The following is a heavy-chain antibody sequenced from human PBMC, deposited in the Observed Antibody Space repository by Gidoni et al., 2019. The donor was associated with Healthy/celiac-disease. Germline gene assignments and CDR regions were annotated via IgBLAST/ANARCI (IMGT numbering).Heavy chain of an antibody. D-gene: IGHD1-26*01. V-gene: IGHV1-2*02. CDR3: ASGGSYYFFDY. CDR1: AYTFTGYY. CDR2: ISPSSGVT. J-gene: IGHJ4*02. Sequence: QVQLVQSGPEVKKPAASVKVSCKDSAYTFTGYYVHWVRQAPGQGLEWMGWISPSSGVTNYAQKFQVRVTMTRDTSISTVYMELSRLRSDDTAVYYCASGGSYYFFDYWGQGTLVTVSS.